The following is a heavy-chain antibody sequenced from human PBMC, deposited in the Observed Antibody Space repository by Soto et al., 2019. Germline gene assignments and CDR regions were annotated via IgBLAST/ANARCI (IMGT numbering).Heavy chain of an antibody. J-gene: IGHJ6*02. D-gene: IGHD3-3*01. Sequence: GASVKVSCKASGGTFSSYAISWVRQAPGQGLEWMGGIISIFGTANYAQKFQGRVTITADESTSTAYMELSSLRSEDTAVYYCARGYDFWSGSLSDRTHYYYYYGMDVWGQGTTVTVSS. CDR1: GGTFSSYA. V-gene: IGHV1-69*13. CDR2: IISIFGTA. CDR3: ARGYDFWSGSLSDRTHYYYYYGMDV.